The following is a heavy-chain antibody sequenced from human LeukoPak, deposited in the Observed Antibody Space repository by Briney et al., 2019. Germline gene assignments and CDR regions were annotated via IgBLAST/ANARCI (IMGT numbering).Heavy chain of an antibody. CDR2: IKQDGSEK. D-gene: IGHD3-10*01. Sequence: PGGSLRLSCAASGFIFSSYWMSWVRQAPGKGLEWVANIKQDGSEKYYVDSVKGRFTISRDNAKNSLYLQMNSLRAEDTAVYYCARDQGSGINYYYYYMDVWGKGTTVTVSS. CDR1: GFIFSSYW. J-gene: IGHJ6*03. V-gene: IGHV3-7*01. CDR3: ARDQGSGINYYYYYMDV.